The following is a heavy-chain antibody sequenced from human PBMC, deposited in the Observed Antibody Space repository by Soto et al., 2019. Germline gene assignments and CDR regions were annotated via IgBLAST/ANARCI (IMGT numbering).Heavy chain of an antibody. CDR3: AKDRRVSYYSSGSYKTAYYYFGMDV. D-gene: IGHD3-10*01. CDR2: ISYDGSKK. Sequence: PGGSLRLSCATSGFTFISNGMHWARQAPGKGLEWVAVISYDGSKKYYADSVKGRFTISRDNSKNTLYLQMSGLGTEDTAVYYCAKDRRVSYYSSGSYKTAYYYFGMDVWGQGTTVTVSS. CDR1: GFTFISNG. J-gene: IGHJ6*02. V-gene: IGHV3-30*18.